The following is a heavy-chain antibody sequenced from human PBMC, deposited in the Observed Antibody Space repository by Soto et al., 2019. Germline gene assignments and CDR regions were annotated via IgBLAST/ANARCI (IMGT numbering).Heavy chain of an antibody. CDR3: ARTGSSGYYYYGMDV. D-gene: IGHD3-22*01. Sequence: SVKVSCKASGGTFSSYAISWVRQAPGQGLEWMGGIIPIFGTANYAQKFQGRVTITADESTSTAYMELSSLRSEDTAVYYCARTGSSGYYYYGMDVWGKGTTVTVSS. CDR1: GGTFSSYA. V-gene: IGHV1-69*13. J-gene: IGHJ6*04. CDR2: IIPIFGTA.